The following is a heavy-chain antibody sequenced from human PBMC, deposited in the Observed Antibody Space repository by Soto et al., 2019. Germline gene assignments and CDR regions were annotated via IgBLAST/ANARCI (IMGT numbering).Heavy chain of an antibody. CDR2: ISGSGGST. CDR1: GFTFSSYA. J-gene: IGHJ4*02. V-gene: IGHV3-23*01. CDR3: AKDKTDYYDCSGLGGFDY. D-gene: IGHD3-22*01. Sequence: PGGSLRLSCAASGFTFSSYAMSWVRQAPGKGLEWVSAISGSGGSTYYADSVKGRFTISRDNSKNTLYLQMNSLRAEDTAVYYCAKDKTDYYDCSGLGGFDYWGQGTLVTVSS.